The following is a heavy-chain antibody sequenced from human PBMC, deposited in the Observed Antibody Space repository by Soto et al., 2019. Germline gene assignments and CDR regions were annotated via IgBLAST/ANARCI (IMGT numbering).Heavy chain of an antibody. D-gene: IGHD6-13*01. CDR1: GFTFSSYW. CDR3: VSSSSSWYYFDY. CDR2: IKQGGSEK. V-gene: IGHV3-7*03. Sequence: GGSLRLSCAASGFTFSSYWMSWVRQAPGKGLEWVANIKQGGSEKYYVDSVKGRFTISRDNAKNSLYLQMNSLRAEDTAVYYCVSSSSSWYYFDYWGQGTLVTVSS. J-gene: IGHJ4*02.